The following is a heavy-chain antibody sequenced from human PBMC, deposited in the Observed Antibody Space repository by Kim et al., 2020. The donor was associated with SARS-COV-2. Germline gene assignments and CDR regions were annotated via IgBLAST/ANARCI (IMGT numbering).Heavy chain of an antibody. CDR3: AVDPAVGGGSGDIFGY. D-gene: IGHD2-21*02. V-gene: IGHV4-34*01. CDR1: GGSFSHYF. Sequence: SETLSLTCAVYGGSFSHYFWRWVRQSPGKGLEWIGEIKESGGTNYNPSLKRRATITSETTNNKFSLKLKSSTAAATAAEYCAVDPAVGGGSGDIFGYW. CDR2: IKESGGT. J-gene: IGHJ4*01.